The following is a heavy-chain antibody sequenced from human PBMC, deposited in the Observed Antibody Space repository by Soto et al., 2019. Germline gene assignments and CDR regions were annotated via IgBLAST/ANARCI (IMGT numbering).Heavy chain of an antibody. CDR1: GYTLSSNG. V-gene: IGHV3-33*01. D-gene: IGHD4-4*01. Sequence: LKISCKGSGYTLSSNGMHWVRQAPGKGLEWVAFIWYDGSDKYYADSVKGRFTISRDNSKNPLYLQMNSLRAEDTAVYYCARDRYPNYPPDAFDIWGQGTLVTVSS. J-gene: IGHJ3*02. CDR2: IWYDGSDK. CDR3: ARDRYPNYPPDAFDI.